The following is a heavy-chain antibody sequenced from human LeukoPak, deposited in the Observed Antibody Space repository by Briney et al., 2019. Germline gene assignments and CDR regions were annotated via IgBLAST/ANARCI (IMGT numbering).Heavy chain of an antibody. V-gene: IGHV4-39*01. CDR3: ARPGIAVARTEGGDAFDI. J-gene: IGHJ3*02. Sequence: SETLSLTCTVSGGSISSSSYYWGWIRQPPGKGLEWIGSIYYSGSTYYNPSLKSRVTISVDTSKNQFSLKLSSVTAADTAVYYCARPGIAVARTEGGDAFDIWGQGTMVTVSS. D-gene: IGHD6-19*01. CDR2: IYYSGST. CDR1: GGSISSSSYY.